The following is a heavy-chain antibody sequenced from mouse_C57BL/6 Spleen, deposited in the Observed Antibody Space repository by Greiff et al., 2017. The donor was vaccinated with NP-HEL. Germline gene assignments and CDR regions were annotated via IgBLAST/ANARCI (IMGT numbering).Heavy chain of an antibody. CDR3: ARDEGYAWFAY. CDR2: SRNKANDYTT. J-gene: IGHJ3*01. Sequence: EVQGVESGGGLVQSGRSLRLSCATSGFTFSDFYMEWVRQAPGKGLEWIAASRNKANDYTTEYSASVKGRFIVSRDTSQSILYLQMNALRAEDTAIYYCARDEGYAWFAYWGQGTLVTVSA. V-gene: IGHV7-1*01. CDR1: GFTFSDFY. D-gene: IGHD2-2*01.